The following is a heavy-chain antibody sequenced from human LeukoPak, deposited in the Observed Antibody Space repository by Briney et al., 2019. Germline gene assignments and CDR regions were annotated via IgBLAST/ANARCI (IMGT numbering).Heavy chain of an antibody. CDR2: ISSSSSTI. CDR3: ARVGPLWFGELFTPLPYYYYYGMDV. Sequence: GGSLRLSCAASGFTFSSYSMNWVRQAPGKGLEWVSYISSSSSTIYYADSVKGRFTISRDNAKNSLYLQMNSLRDEDTAAYYCARVGPLWFGELFTPLPYYYYYGMDVWGQGTTVTVSS. V-gene: IGHV3-48*02. CDR1: GFTFSSYS. D-gene: IGHD3-10*01. J-gene: IGHJ6*02.